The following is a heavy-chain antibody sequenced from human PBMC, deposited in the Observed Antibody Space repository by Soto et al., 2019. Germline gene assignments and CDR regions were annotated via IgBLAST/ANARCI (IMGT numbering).Heavy chain of an antibody. CDR2: MNPNNGNA. V-gene: IGHV1-8*01. D-gene: IGHD6-25*01. Sequence: GASVKVSCKASGFTFITYDFIWVRQAAGQGLEWMGWMNPNNGNAGFAQKFRGRINMTRNTSISTAYLELSSLRSDDSAVYFCARRKERSGPYYLDLWGQGTQVTVSS. J-gene: IGHJ4*02. CDR1: GFTFITYD. CDR3: ARRKERSGPYYLDL.